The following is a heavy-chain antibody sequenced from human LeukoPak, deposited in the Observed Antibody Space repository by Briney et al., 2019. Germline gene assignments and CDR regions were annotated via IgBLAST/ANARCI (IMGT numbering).Heavy chain of an antibody. V-gene: IGHV3-11*01. CDR3: ARDRRHLRGYFDL. CDR1: GFIFGDYA. Sequence: GGSLRLSCTASGFIFGDYAMSWVRQAPGKGLEWVSYISSSGSTIYYADSVKGRFTISRDNAKNSLYLQMNSLRAEDTAVYYCARDRRHLRGYFDLWGRGTLVTVSS. J-gene: IGHJ2*01. CDR2: ISSSGSTI.